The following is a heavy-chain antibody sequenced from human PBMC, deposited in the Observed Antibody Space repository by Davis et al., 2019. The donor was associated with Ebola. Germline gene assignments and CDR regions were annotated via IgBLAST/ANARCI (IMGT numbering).Heavy chain of an antibody. Sequence: SQTLSLTCAISGDSVSSNSAAWNWIRQSPSRGLEWLGRTYYRSKWYNDYAVSVKSRITINPDTSKNQFSLKLSSVTAADTAVYYCARQGSGWRNYGMDVWGQGTTVTVSS. CDR1: GDSVSSNSAA. J-gene: IGHJ6*02. CDR2: TYYRSKWYN. V-gene: IGHV6-1*01. CDR3: ARQGSGWRNYGMDV. D-gene: IGHD6-19*01.